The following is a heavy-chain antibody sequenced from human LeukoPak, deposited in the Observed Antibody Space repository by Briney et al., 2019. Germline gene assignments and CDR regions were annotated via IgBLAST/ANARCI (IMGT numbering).Heavy chain of an antibody. CDR3: ARDLRHIVVGQVEAGDAFDI. J-gene: IGHJ3*02. D-gene: IGHD2-21*01. CDR2: INHSGST. V-gene: IGHV4-34*01. CDR1: GGSFSGYY. Sequence: SETLSLTCAVYGGSFSGYYWSWIRQPPGKGLEWIGEINHSGSTNYNPSLKSRVTISVDTSKNQFSLKLSSVTAADTAVYYCARDLRHIVVGQVEAGDAFDIWGQGTMVTVSS.